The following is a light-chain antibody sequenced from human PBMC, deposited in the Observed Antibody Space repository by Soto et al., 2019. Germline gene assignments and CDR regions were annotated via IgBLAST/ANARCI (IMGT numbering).Light chain of an antibody. V-gene: IGLV2-8*01. Sequence: QSVLTQPPSASGSPGQSVTISCTGTSSDIGAYNYVYWYQQHPGKAPKLMIYDVSNRPSGVPDRFSGSKSGNTASLTVSGLQAEDEADYYCSSYAGNNKFVFGTGTKVTVL. CDR2: DVS. CDR1: SSDIGAYNY. J-gene: IGLJ1*01. CDR3: SSYAGNNKFV.